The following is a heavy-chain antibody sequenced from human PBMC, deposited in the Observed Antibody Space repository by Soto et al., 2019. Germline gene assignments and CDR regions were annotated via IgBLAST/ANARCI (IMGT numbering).Heavy chain of an antibody. CDR1: GYTFTSYG. CDR3: ARDGARNYATYYYYYMYV. D-gene: IGHD1-7*01. J-gene: IGHJ6*03. CDR2: ISAYNGNT. V-gene: IGHV1-18*01. Sequence: QVQLVQSGAEVKKPGASVKVSCKASGYTFTSYGISWVRQAPGQGLEWLGWISAYNGNTNYAQKRQGRVTMTTDTSTSTAYMELRSLRSDDTAVYYCARDGARNYATYYYYYMYVWGKGTTVTASS.